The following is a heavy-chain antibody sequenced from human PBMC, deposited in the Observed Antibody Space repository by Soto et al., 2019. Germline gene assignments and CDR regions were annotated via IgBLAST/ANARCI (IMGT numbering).Heavy chain of an antibody. CDR3: ASPGTIEARPNYFDY. Sequence: SETLSHTCTVSGASSSSCYRNWIRQPPGQGLEWIGYIYYSGSTNYNPSLTSRVTLSVDTSKNQFSLKLSSVTAADTAVYYCASPGTIEARPNYFDYWGQGTLVTDS. D-gene: IGHD6-6*01. V-gene: IGHV4-59*01. J-gene: IGHJ4*02. CDR1: GASSSSCY. CDR2: IYYSGST.